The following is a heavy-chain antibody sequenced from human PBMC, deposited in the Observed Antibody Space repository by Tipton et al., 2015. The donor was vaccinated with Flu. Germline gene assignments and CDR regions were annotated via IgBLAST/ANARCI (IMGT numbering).Heavy chain of an antibody. CDR3: ARSIRGSEWFDP. J-gene: IGHJ5*02. CDR1: GDSIKRSTCH. D-gene: IGHD3-10*01. Sequence: TLSLTCSVSGDSIKRSTCHWGWIRQSPGKGLEWIGSIHFSGTSYYNSSLESRVTISEDTSKNQIYLRLTSVTAADTAVYYCARSIRGSEWFDPWGQGTLVSVSS. CDR2: IHFSGTS. V-gene: IGHV4-39*07.